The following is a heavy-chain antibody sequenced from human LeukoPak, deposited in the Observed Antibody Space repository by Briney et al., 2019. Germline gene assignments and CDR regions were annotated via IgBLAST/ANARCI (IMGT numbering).Heavy chain of an antibody. V-gene: IGHV4-4*09. J-gene: IGHJ4*02. Sequence: SETLSLTCTVSGGSISSYYWSWIRQPPGKGLEWIGYIYTSGSTNYNPSLKSRVTISVDTSKNQFSLKLSSVTAADTAVYYCARHTEARPFDYWGQGTLVTVSS. CDR2: IYTSGST. D-gene: IGHD6-6*01. CDR1: GGSISSYY. CDR3: ARHTEARPFDY.